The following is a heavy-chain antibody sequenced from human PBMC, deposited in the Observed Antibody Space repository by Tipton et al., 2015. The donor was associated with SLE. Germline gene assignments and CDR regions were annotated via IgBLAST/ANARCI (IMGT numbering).Heavy chain of an antibody. CDR1: GGSISSYY. CDR3: ARLNWGRHWYFDL. J-gene: IGHJ2*01. CDR2: IDHSGST. V-gene: IGHV4-59*12. Sequence: TLSLTCTVSGGSISSYYWSWIRQPPGKGLEWIGEIDHSGSTNYNPSLKSRVSFSVDTSKNQFSLKLNSVTAADTAVYFCARLNWGRHWYFDLWGRGTLVTVSS. D-gene: IGHD7-27*01.